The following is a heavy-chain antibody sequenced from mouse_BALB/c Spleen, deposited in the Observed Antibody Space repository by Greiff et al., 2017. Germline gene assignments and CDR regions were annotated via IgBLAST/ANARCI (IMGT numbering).Heavy chain of an antibody. J-gene: IGHJ3*01. V-gene: IGHV2-9*02. CDR1: GFSLTSYG. CDR2: IWAGGST. Sequence: QVQLKESGPGLVAPSQSLSITCTVSGFSLTSYGVHWVRQPPGKGLEWLGVIWAGGSTNYNSALMSRLSISKDNSKSQVFLKMNSLQTDDTAMYYCATNYYGSSPWFAYWGQGTLVTVSA. CDR3: ATNYYGSSPWFAY. D-gene: IGHD1-1*01.